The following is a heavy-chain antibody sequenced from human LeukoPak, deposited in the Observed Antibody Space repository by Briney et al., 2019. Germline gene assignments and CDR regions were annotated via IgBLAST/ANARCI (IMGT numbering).Heavy chain of an antibody. CDR1: GFTFSSYS. D-gene: IGHD5-18*01. J-gene: IGHJ5*02. CDR3: ARDNKAGYSYGYDLGFDP. CDR2: ISSSSSYI. Sequence: GGSLRLSCAASGFTFSSYSMNWVRQAPGKGLEWVSSISSSSSYIYYADSVKGRFTISRDNAKNSLYLQMNSLRAEDTAVYYCARDNKAGYSYGYDLGFDPWGQGTLVTVSS. V-gene: IGHV3-21*04.